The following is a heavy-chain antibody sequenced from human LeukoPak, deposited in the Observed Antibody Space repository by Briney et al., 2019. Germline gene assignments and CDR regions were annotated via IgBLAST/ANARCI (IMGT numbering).Heavy chain of an antibody. CDR3: ARDMRSSSNSNWFDP. D-gene: IGHD6-13*01. J-gene: IGHJ5*02. CDR2: INAGNGNT. Sequence: ASVKVSCKASGYTFTSYAMHWVRQAPGQRLEWVGWINAGNGNTKYSQKFQGRVTITRDTSASTAYMELSSLRSEDTAVYYCARDMRSSSNSNWFDPWGQGTLVTVSS. V-gene: IGHV1-3*01. CDR1: GYTFTSYA.